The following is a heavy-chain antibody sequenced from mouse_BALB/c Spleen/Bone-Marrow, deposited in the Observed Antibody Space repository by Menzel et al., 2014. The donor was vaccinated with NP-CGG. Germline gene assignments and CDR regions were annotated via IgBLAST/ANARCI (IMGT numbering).Heavy chain of an antibody. CDR3: ARPDYYGYLNY. J-gene: IGHJ2*01. CDR1: GFDFSRYW. D-gene: IGHD1-1*01. V-gene: IGHV4-1*02. CDR2: INPDSRTI. Sequence: EVKLLESGGGLVQPGGSLKLSCAASGFDFSRYWMSWVRQAPGKGLEWIGEINPDSRTINYSPSLKDKFIISRDNAKNTLYLSLNKVRSEDTALYYCARPDYYGYLNYWGQGTTLTVSS.